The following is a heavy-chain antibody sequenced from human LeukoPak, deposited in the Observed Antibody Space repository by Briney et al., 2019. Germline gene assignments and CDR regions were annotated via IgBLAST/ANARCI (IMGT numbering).Heavy chain of an antibody. V-gene: IGHV3-23*01. CDR1: GFDFSSYA. Sequence: PGGSLRLSCVASGFDFSSYAMTWVRQAPGRGLEWVSTIGAYAARTYYADSVKGRFTTSRENSKSTLSLQMNSLRAEDTALYYCAKDPLGGGSSLINWFDSWGQGVWVTLSS. CDR3: AKDPLGGGSSLINWFDS. D-gene: IGHD1-26*01. CDR2: IGAYAART. J-gene: IGHJ5*01.